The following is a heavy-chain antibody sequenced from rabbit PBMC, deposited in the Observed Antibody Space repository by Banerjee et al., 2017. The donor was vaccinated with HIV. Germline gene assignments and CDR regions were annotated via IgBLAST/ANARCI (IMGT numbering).Heavy chain of an antibody. Sequence: QSLEESGGGLVQPEGSLTLTCTASGFSFSSSYYMCWVRRAPGKGLEWIACIYGDISDITYYANWAKGRFTISKTSSTTVTLQMTSLTAADTATYFCARNAGSGYPDWLDLWGQGTLVTVS. CDR1: GFSFSSSYY. V-gene: IGHV1S40*01. D-gene: IGHD8-1*01. CDR3: ARNAGSGYPDWLDL. CDR2: IYGDISDIT. J-gene: IGHJ5*01.